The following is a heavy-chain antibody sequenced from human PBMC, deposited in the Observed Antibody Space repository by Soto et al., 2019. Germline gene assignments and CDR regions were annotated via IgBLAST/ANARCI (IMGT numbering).Heavy chain of an antibody. CDR1: GGSISSGGYY. CDR3: ARDYSPDYYYYGMDV. CDR2: IYYSGST. J-gene: IGHJ6*02. Sequence: KPSETLSLTCTVSGGSISSGGYYWSWIRQHPGKGLEWIGYIYYSGSTYYNPSLKSRVTISVDTSKNQFSLKLSSVTAADTAVYYCARDYSPDYYYYGMDVWGQGTTVTVSS. V-gene: IGHV4-31*03. D-gene: IGHD5-18*01.